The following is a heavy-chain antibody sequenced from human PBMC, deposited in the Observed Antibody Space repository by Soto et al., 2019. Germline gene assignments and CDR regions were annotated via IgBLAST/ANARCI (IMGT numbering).Heavy chain of an antibody. D-gene: IGHD6-13*01. Sequence: TGRPLRLSCAASGFTFSSYSMNWIRQAPGKGLEWVSSISSSSSYIYYADSVKGRFTISRDNAKNSLYLQMNSLRAEDTAVYYCARVVGMAAAGYKSWFDPWGQGTLVTVSS. V-gene: IGHV3-21*01. CDR1: GFTFSSYS. CDR2: ISSSSSYI. J-gene: IGHJ5*02. CDR3: ARVVGMAAAGYKSWFDP.